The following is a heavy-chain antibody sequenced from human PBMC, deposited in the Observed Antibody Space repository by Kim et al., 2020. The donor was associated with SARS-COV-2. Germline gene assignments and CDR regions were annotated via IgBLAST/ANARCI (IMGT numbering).Heavy chain of an antibody. CDR1: GFTFSSYA. Sequence: GGSLRLSCAASGFTFSSYAMSWVRQAPGKGLEWVSASGSGGSTYYADSVKGRFTISRDNSKNTLYLQMNSRRAEDTAVYYCAKDDDGDSSCWFFFDYWGQGTRVTVSS. D-gene: IGHD6-13*01. J-gene: IGHJ4*02. CDR2: SGSGGST. V-gene: IGHV3-23*01. CDR3: AKDDDGDSSCWFFFDY.